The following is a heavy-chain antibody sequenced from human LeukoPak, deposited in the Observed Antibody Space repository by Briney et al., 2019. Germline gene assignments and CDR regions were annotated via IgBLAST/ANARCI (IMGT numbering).Heavy chain of an antibody. V-gene: IGHV1-46*01. CDR3: ARGGSPAAIPWSWFDP. D-gene: IGHD2-2*02. CDR2: INPSGGST. CDR1: GYTFTSCY. J-gene: IGHJ5*02. Sequence: ASVKVSCKASGYTFTSCYMHWVRQAPGQGLEWMGIINPSGGSTSYAQKFQGRVTMTRDMSTSTVYMELSSLRSEDTAVYYCARGGSPAAIPWSWFDPWGQGTLVTVSS.